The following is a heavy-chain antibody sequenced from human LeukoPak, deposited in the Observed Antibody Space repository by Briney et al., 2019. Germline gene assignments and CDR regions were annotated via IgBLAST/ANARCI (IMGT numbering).Heavy chain of an antibody. D-gene: IGHD1-14*01. CDR2: IYSGGST. V-gene: IGHV3-53*01. CDR3: ARVRLDSSERNLDAFES. J-gene: IGHJ3*02. Sequence: GGSLRLSCAASGFTVSSNYMSWVRQAPGKGLEWVSSIYSGGSTYYADSVKGRFTISRDNSKNTVYLQMNSLRAEDTAAYFCARVRLDSSERNLDAFESWGQGTMVTVSS. CDR1: GFTVSSNY.